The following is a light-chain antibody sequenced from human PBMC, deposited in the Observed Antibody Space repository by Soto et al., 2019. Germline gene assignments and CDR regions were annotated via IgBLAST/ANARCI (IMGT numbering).Light chain of an antibody. V-gene: IGKV3-20*01. J-gene: IGKJ1*01. Sequence: ETVLTQSPGTLSLSPGERATLSCRASHSVSANYLAWYQQKSGQAPRLLIYGASSRAPGIPDRFSGSGSGTDFTLTISRLEPEDCAVYSCQQYGSSPQTFGQGTKVEIK. CDR3: QQYGSSPQT. CDR2: GAS. CDR1: HSVSANY.